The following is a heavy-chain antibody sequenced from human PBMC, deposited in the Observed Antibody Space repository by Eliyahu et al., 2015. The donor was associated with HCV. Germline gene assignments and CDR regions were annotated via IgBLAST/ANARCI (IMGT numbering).Heavy chain of an antibody. V-gene: IGHV4-59*01. D-gene: IGHD6-19*01. J-gene: IGHJ5*02. CDR1: GGSITTYX. CDR3: ASGGGGIAVAGTGGWFDP. CDR2: IHYRGST. Sequence: QVQLQESGPGLVKPSETLSLTCTVSGGSITTYXWSWIRQPPGKGLEWIGXIHYRGSTNYNPSLKSRVTISVDTSKNQFSLNLTSVTAADTAVYYCASGGGGIAVAGTGGWFDPWGQGTLVTVSS.